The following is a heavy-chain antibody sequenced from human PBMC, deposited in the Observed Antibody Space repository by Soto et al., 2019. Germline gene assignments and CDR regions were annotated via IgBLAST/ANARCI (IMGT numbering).Heavy chain of an antibody. J-gene: IGHJ5*02. CDR1: GGSISSGDYY. V-gene: IGHV4-30-4*01. D-gene: IGHD4-17*01. CDR3: ARENDYGDSPWFDP. CDR2: IYYSGST. Sequence: PSETLSLTCTVSGGSISSGDYYWSWIRQPPGKGLEWIGYIYYSGSTYYNPSLKSRVTISVDTSKNQFSLKLSSVTAADTAVYYCARENDYGDSPWFDPWGQGTLVPVSP.